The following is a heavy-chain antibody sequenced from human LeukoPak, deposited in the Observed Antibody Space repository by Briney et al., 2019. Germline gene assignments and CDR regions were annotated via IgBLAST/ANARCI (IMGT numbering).Heavy chain of an antibody. D-gene: IGHD3-22*01. CDR2: IFYSGST. J-gene: IGHJ4*02. Sequence: PSETLSLTCTVSGGSISSYYWSWIRQPPGKGLECIGYIFYSGSTNYNPSLKSRVTMSVDTSKNQFSLKLSSVTAADMAVYYCARSSAAGSGYYYFDYWGQGTLVTVSS. CDR1: GGSISSYY. V-gene: IGHV4-59*08. CDR3: ARSSAAGSGYYYFDY.